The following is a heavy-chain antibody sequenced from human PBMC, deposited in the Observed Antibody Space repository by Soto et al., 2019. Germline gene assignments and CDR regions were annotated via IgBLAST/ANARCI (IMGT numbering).Heavy chain of an antibody. CDR3: ARQTYIAAAGMDYYYYGMDV. Sequence: QVQLVQSGAEVKKPGSSVKVSCKASGGTFSSYAISWVRQAPGQGLEWMGGIIPIFGTANYAQKFQGRVTITADESTSTAYMERSSLRSEDTAVYYCARQTYIAAAGMDYYYYGMDVWGQGTTVTVSS. CDR1: GGTFSSYA. J-gene: IGHJ6*02. D-gene: IGHD6-13*01. CDR2: IIPIFGTA. V-gene: IGHV1-69*01.